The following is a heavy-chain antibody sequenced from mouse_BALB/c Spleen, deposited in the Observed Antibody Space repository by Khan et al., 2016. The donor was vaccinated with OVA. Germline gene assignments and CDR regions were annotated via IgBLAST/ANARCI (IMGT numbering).Heavy chain of an antibody. J-gene: IGHJ2*01. D-gene: IGHD1-3*01. Sequence: QIQLQQSGAELEKPGASVKMSCKASGYTFRNYWIHWVKQRPGQGLEWIGYINPSSGYTYYNQTFNEKVTLSLDKSSSTAYMQLSSLTSEDSAVYYRARDIMDYWGQGTTLTVSS. CDR1: GYTFRNYW. CDR3: ARDIMDY. V-gene: IGHV1-7*01. CDR2: INPSSGYT.